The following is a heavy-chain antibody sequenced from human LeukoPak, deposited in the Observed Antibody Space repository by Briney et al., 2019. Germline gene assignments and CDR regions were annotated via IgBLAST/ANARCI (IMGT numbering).Heavy chain of an antibody. CDR1: GFTFSTYW. Sequence: GGSLRLSCAASGFTFSTYWMGWVRQAPGKGLEWVADIKEDGTDKYSVDSVKGRFIISRDNAKNSLYLQMNSLRAEDTAVYYCARDTYRFFDLWGRGTLVTVSS. V-gene: IGHV3-7*01. CDR3: ARDTYRFFDL. CDR2: IKEDGTDK. J-gene: IGHJ2*01.